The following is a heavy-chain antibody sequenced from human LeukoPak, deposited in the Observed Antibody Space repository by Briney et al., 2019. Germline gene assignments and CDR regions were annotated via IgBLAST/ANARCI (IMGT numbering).Heavy chain of an antibody. J-gene: IGHJ3*02. D-gene: IGHD6-19*01. CDR1: GYTFTSYD. CDR2: MNPNSGNT. CDR3: ARALGAVAGPEDAFDI. V-gene: IGHV1-8*03. Sequence: GAPVKVSCKTSGYTFTSYDINWVRQATGQGLEYMGWMNPNSGNTGYAKKFQGRVSITRNTSISTAYMELSSLRSEDTAVYYCARALGAVAGPEDAFDIWGQGTMVTVSS.